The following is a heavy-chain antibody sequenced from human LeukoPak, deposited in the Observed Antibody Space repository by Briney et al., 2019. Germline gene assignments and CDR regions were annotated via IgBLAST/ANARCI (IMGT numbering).Heavy chain of an antibody. V-gene: IGHV4-59*01. J-gene: IGHJ6*02. Sequence: SETLSLTCTVSGGSISSYYWSWIRQPPGKGLEWIGYIYYSGSTNYNPSLKSRVTISVDTSKNQFSLKLSSVTAADTAVYYCARMDGSGSYPYYYYYGMDVRGQGTTATVSS. CDR3: ARMDGSGSYPYYYYYGMDV. D-gene: IGHD3-10*01. CDR2: IYYSGST. CDR1: GGSISSYY.